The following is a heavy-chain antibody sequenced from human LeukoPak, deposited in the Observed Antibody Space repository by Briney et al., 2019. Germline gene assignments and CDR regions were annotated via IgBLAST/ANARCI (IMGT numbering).Heavy chain of an antibody. CDR2: INPNSVGT. D-gene: IGHD3-10*01. CDR1: GYTFTGYF. J-gene: IGHJ4*02. CDR3: ARDPRQIGFGEAGHYFDY. V-gene: IGHV1-2*02. Sequence: ASVKVSCKASGYTFTGYFVHWVRQAPGQGLEWMGWINPNSVGTNYAQKFQGRVTMTRDTSISTAYMELSRLRSDDTAVYYCARDPRQIGFGEAGHYFDYWGQGTLVTVSS.